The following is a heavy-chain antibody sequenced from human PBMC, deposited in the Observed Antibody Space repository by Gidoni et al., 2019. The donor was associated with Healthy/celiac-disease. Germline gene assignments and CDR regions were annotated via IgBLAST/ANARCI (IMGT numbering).Heavy chain of an antibody. CDR2: ISWDGGST. CDR1: GFTFDDYA. V-gene: IGHV3-43D*04. J-gene: IGHJ4*02. D-gene: IGHD2-15*01. Sequence: EVQLVESGGVVVQPGGSLRLSCAASGFTFDDYAMHWVRQAPGKGLEWVSLISWDGGSTYYADSVKGRFTISRDNSKNSLYLKMNSLRAEDTALYYCAKEHISGGSCYFDYWGQGTLVTVSS. CDR3: AKEHISGGSCYFDY.